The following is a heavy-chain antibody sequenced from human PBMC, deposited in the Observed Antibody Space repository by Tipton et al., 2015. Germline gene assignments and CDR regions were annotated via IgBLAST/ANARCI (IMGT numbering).Heavy chain of an antibody. V-gene: IGHV4-31*03. CDR2: INYIGGT. CDR1: GGSITSGGYY. Sequence: TLSLTCTVSGGSITSGGYYWSWIRQHPGKGLEYIGYINYIGGTHYTPSLKSRVSISLDTSKNQFFLKLSSVTAADTAVYYCARVDILLSQGGMDVWGQGTTVTVSS. D-gene: IGHD3-10*01. J-gene: IGHJ6*02. CDR3: ARVDILLSQGGMDV.